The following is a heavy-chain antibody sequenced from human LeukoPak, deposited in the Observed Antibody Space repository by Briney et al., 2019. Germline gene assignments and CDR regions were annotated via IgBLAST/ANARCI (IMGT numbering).Heavy chain of an antibody. V-gene: IGHV4-59*01. CDR3: ASWYSSSSFGYFDY. D-gene: IGHD6-6*01. CDR2: IYYSGST. CDR1: GGSISSYY. Sequence: PETLSLTCTVSGGSISSYYWSWIRQPPGKGLEWMGYIYYSGSTNYNPSLKSRVTISVDTSKNQFSLKLSSVTAADTAVYYCASWYSSSSFGYFDYWGQGTLVTVSS. J-gene: IGHJ4*02.